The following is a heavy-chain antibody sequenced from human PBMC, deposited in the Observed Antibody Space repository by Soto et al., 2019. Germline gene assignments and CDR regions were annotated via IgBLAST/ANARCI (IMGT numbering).Heavy chain of an antibody. J-gene: IGHJ6*03. D-gene: IGHD6-13*01. CDR3: ARVSSSWYSGYYYYMDV. V-gene: IGHV3-33*01. CDR2: IWYDGSNK. Sequence: GGSLRLSCAASGFTFSSYGMHWVRQAPGKGLEWVAVIWYDGSNKYYADSVKGRFTISRDNSKNTLYLQMNSLRAEDTAVYYCARVSSSWYSGYYYYMDVWGKGTTVTVSS. CDR1: GFTFSSYG.